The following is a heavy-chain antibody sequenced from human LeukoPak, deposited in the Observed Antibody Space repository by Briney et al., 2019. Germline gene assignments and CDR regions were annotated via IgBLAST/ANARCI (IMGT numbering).Heavy chain of an antibody. J-gene: IGHJ4*02. CDR3: TKGRSNHY. D-gene: IGHD3-10*01. CDR2: INQDGSEN. CDR1: GFTFSDFW. Sequence: GASLRLSCAASGFTFSDFWMGWVRQAPGKGLEWVANINQDGSENYYVDSVKGRFTISRDNAKNSLYLQMNSLRAEDTAVYYCTKGRSNHYWGQGTLVTVST. V-gene: IGHV3-7*01.